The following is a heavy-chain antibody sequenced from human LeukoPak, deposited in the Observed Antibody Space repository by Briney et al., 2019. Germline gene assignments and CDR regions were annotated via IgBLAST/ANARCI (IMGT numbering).Heavy chain of an antibody. CDR2: IYYSGST. CDR3: ARHLKSRLRWELLAFGY. V-gene: IGHV4-59*08. D-gene: IGHD1-26*01. Sequence: SETLSLTCTVSGGSISSYYWSWIRQPPGKGLEWIGYIYYSGSTNYNPSLKSRVTISVDTSKNQFSLKLSSVTAADTAVYYCARHLKSRLRWELLAFGYWGQGTLVTVSS. CDR1: GGSISSYY. J-gene: IGHJ4*02.